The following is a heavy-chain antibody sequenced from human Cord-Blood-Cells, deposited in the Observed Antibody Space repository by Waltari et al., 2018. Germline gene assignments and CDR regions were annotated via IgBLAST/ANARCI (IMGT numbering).Heavy chain of an antibody. CDR2: IYYSGGT. D-gene: IGHD6-13*01. CDR1: GGSISSHY. J-gene: IGHJ4*02. CDR3: AREGAADSLDY. Sequence: QVQLQESGPGLVKPSETLSLTCTVSGGSISSHYWSWIRQPPGKGLEWIGYIYYSGGTNYNPSLKSRVTISVDTSKNQFSLKLSSVTAADTAVYYCAREGAADSLDYWGQGTLVTVSS. V-gene: IGHV4-59*11.